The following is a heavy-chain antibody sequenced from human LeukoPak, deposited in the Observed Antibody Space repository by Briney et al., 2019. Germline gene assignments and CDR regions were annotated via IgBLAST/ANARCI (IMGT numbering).Heavy chain of an antibody. Sequence: SETLSLTCAVYGGSFSGYYWSWIRHPPGKGLEWIGEINHSGSTNYNPSLKSRVTISVDTSKNQFSLKLSSVTAADTAVYYCARGRSGDYWGQGTLVTVSS. V-gene: IGHV4-34*01. CDR2: INHSGST. J-gene: IGHJ4*02. D-gene: IGHD3-3*01. CDR3: ARGRSGDY. CDR1: GGSFSGYY.